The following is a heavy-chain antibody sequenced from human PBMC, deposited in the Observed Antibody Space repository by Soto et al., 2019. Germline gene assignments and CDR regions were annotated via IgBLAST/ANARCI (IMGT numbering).Heavy chain of an antibody. D-gene: IGHD3-10*01. J-gene: IGHJ4*02. CDR2: IYYSGST. Sequence: SETLSLTCTVSGGSISSGGYYWSWIRQHPGKGLEWIGYIYYSGSTYYNPSLKSRVTISVDRSKNQFSLKLSSVTAADTAVYYCARAIGWFGELLGGYYFDYWGQGTLVTSPQ. V-gene: IGHV4-31*03. CDR3: ARAIGWFGELLGGYYFDY. CDR1: GGSISSGGYY.